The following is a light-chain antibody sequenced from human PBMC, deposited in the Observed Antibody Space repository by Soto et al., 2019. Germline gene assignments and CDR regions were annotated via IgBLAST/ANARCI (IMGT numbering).Light chain of an antibody. CDR2: WAS. CDR1: QSISSSF. Sequence: DIVLTQSPGTLSLSPGQRATLSCRASQSISSSFVAWYQQKPGQAPRLLSDWASSRATCIPDRFSGSGSGTDFTLTITSLEPEDFAVYYCHQYSTSPLTFGGGTKVDIK. V-gene: IGKV3-20*01. CDR3: HQYSTSPLT. J-gene: IGKJ4*01.